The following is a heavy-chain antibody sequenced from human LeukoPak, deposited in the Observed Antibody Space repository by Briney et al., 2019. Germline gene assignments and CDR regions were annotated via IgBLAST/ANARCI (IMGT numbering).Heavy chain of an antibody. J-gene: IGHJ4*02. V-gene: IGHV4-59*08. CDR2: ISDIGSI. D-gene: IGHD2/OR15-2a*01. CDR3: AGHHPRNTVDF. Sequence: PSETLSLTCTVSDGSISSYYRSWIRQPPGKGLEWIAYISDIGSINYNPSLKSRVTISLDTSKNQFSLKLSSVTAADTAVYYCAGHHPRNTVDFWGQGTLVTVSS. CDR1: DGSISSYY.